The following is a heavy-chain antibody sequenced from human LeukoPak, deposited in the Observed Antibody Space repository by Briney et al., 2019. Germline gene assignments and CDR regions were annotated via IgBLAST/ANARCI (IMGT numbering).Heavy chain of an antibody. CDR3: AREVRIAARPGWFDP. Sequence: GSLRPSCAVSGFTFNNYAFTWVRQTPGKGLEWVSSISSSSSYIYYADSVKGRFTISRDNAKNSLYLQMNSLRAEDTAVYYCAREVRIAARPGWFDPWGQGTLVTVSS. J-gene: IGHJ5*02. V-gene: IGHV3-21*01. CDR1: GFTFNNYA. CDR2: ISSSSSYI. D-gene: IGHD6-6*01.